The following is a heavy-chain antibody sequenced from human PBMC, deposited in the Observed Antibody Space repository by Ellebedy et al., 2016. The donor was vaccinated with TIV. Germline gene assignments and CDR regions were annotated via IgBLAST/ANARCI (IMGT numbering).Heavy chain of an antibody. D-gene: IGHD5-24*01. V-gene: IGHV4-59*12. CDR2: IYYSGRT. CDR1: GGSISSAY. Sequence: SETLSLTXTVSGGSISSAYWGWIRQPPGKGLEWIGYIYYSGRTNYNPSLKSRVTISVDTSKNQFSLKLNSVTAADTAIYYCATSRDGYKIDSWGQGALVTVSS. CDR3: ATSRDGYKIDS. J-gene: IGHJ4*02.